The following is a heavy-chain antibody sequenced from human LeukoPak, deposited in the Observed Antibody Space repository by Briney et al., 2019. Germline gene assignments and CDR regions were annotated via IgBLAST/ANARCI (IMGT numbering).Heavy chain of an antibody. CDR3: ASQNWNYHSFDY. V-gene: IGHV1-2*06. CDR1: GYTFTGYY. J-gene: IGHJ4*02. CDR2: INPNSGGT. D-gene: IGHD1-7*01. Sequence: ASVKVSCKASGYTFTGYYMHWVRQAPGQGLEWMGRINPNSGGTDYAQKFQGRVTMTRDTSISTAYMELSRLRSDDTAVYYCASQNWNYHSFDYWGQGTLVTVSS.